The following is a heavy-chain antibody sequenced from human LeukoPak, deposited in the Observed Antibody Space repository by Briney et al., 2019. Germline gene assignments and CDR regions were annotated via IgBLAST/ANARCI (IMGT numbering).Heavy chain of an antibody. Sequence: PSETLSLTCTVSGGSISSSRFYWGWVRQPPGRGREWIGSIDHSGSTYYSPSLQSPVTISVDTSKIQFSLKLSSVTAADTAVYYCARSHYYASGSFYHDAFDIWGQGTMVTVSS. CDR3: ARSHYYASGSFYHDAFDI. CDR1: GGSISSSRFY. D-gene: IGHD3-10*01. CDR2: IDHSGST. J-gene: IGHJ3*02. V-gene: IGHV4-39*01.